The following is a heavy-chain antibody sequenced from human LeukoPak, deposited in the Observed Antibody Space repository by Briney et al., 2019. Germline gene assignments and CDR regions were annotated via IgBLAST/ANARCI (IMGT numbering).Heavy chain of an antibody. D-gene: IGHD3-9*01. V-gene: IGHV4-31*03. CDR3: ASFRFDGPSEGLYYGMDV. CDR1: GGSISSGGYY. J-gene: IGHJ6*04. CDR2: IYYSGST. Sequence: PSQTLSLTCTVSGGSISSGGYYWRWIRQHPGRGLEWIGYIYYSGSTYYNPSLKSRVTISVDTSKNQFSLKLSSVTAADTAVYYCASFRFDGPSEGLYYGMDVWGKGTTVTVSS.